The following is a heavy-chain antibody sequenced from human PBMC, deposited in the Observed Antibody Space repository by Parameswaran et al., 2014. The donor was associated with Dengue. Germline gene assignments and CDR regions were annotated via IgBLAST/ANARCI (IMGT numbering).Heavy chain of an antibody. CDR3: ARDPIGRHYDFWSGYYIADFRYYYGMDV. J-gene: IGHJ6*01. Sequence: SWVRQAPGQGLEWMGGIIPIFGTANYAQKFQGRVTITADESTSTAYMELSSLRSEDTAVYYCARDPIGRHYDFWSGYYIADFRYYYGMDVWGPRDHGHRLL. V-gene: IGHV1-69*01. CDR2: IIPIFGTA. D-gene: IGHD3-3*01.